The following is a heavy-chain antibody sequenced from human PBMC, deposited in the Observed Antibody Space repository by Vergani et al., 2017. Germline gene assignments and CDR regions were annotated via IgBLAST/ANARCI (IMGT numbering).Heavy chain of an antibody. CDR2: IRSKANSYAT. V-gene: IGHV3-73*01. CDR3: AKGRLGGWGRTELYYFDY. J-gene: IGHJ4*02. Sequence: EVQLVESGGGLVQPGGSLKLSCAASGFTFSGSAMHWVRQASGKGLEWVGRIRSKANSYATAYAASVKGRFTNSRDESKNTAYLQMNSLSAEDTAVYYCAKGRLGGWGRTELYYFDYWGQGTLVTVSS. CDR1: GFTFSGSA. D-gene: IGHD3-16*01.